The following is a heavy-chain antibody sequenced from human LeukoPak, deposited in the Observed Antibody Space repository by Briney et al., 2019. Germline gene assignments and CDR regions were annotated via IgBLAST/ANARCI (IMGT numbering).Heavy chain of an antibody. CDR3: AKVDTAMVEYYFDY. CDR2: ISGSGGST. Sequence: GGSLRLSCAASGFTFSSYAMSWVRQAPGKGLEWVSAISGSGGSTYYADSVKGRFTISRDNSKNTLYLQMNSLRAEDPAVYYCAKVDTAMVEYYFDYWGQGTLVTVSS. V-gene: IGHV3-23*01. CDR1: GFTFSSYA. J-gene: IGHJ4*02. D-gene: IGHD5-18*01.